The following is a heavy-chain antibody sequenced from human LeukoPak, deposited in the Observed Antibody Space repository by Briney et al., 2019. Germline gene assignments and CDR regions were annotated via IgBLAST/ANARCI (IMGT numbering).Heavy chain of an antibody. CDR1: GFTFSNYW. V-gene: IGHV3-21*01. Sequence: GGSLRLSCAASGFTFSNYWMTWVRQAPGKGLEWVSSISSSSSYIYYADSVKGRFTISRDNAKNSLYLQMNSLRAEDTAVYYCARDLGASNWFDPWGQGTLVTVSS. J-gene: IGHJ5*02. CDR2: ISSSSSYI. CDR3: ARDLGASNWFDP. D-gene: IGHD7-27*01.